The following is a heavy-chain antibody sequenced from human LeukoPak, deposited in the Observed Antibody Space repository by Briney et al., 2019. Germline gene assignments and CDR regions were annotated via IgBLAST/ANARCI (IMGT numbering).Heavy chain of an antibody. CDR2: ISSSSSYI. D-gene: IGHD3-22*01. CDR3: ARYSARYDYYGSSGSTGWYYYGMDV. CDR1: GFTFSSYS. Sequence: GGSLRLSCAASGFTFSSYSMNWVRQAPGKGLEWVSSISSSSSYIYYADSVKGRFTISRDNAKNSLYLQMNSLRAEDTAVYYCARYSARYDYYGSSGSTGWYYYGMDVWGQGTTVTVSS. J-gene: IGHJ6*02. V-gene: IGHV3-21*01.